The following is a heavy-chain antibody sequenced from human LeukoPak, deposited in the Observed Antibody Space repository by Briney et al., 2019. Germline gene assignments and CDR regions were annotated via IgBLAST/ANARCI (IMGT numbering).Heavy chain of an antibody. V-gene: IGHV1-18*01. Sequence: GASVKVSCKASGYTFTSYGISWVRQAPGQGLEWMGWISAYNGNTNYAQKLQGRVTMTTDTSTSTAYMELSSLRSEDTAVYYCARGAAAGIKGSYYFDYWGQGTLVTVSS. CDR1: GYTFTSYG. CDR2: ISAYNGNT. CDR3: ARGAAAGIKGSYYFDY. J-gene: IGHJ4*02. D-gene: IGHD6-13*01.